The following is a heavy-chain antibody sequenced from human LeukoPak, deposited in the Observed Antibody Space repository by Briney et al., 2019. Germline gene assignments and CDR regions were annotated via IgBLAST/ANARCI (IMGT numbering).Heavy chain of an antibody. CDR3: ASGYYDFWSGYYTGTYRFDY. CDR1: GYTLTELS. D-gene: IGHD3-3*01. V-gene: IGHV1-24*01. Sequence: ASVKVSCKVSGYTLTELSMHWVRQAPGKGLEWMGGFDPEDGETIYAQKFQGRVTMTEDTSTDTAYMELSSLRSEDTAVYYCASGYYDFWSGYYTGTYRFDYWGQGTLVTVSS. J-gene: IGHJ4*02. CDR2: FDPEDGET.